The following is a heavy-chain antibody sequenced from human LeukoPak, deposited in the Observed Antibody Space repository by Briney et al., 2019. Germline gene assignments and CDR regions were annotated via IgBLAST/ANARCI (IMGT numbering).Heavy chain of an antibody. J-gene: IGHJ4*02. V-gene: IGHV3-23*01. Sequence: GGSLRLSCAASGFTFSTYTMNWVRQAPGKGLEWVSGIYGSGGATFYADSVKGRFTISRDNSKNTVFLHMDSLRDEDTALYYCAKDLKPDGXWXVDYWGQGTLVTVSS. CDR2: IYGSGGAT. D-gene: IGHD3-9*01. CDR1: GFTFSTYT. CDR3: AKDLKPDGXWXVDY.